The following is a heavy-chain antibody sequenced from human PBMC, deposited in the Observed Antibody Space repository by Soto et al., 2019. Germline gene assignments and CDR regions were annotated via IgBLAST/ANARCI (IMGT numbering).Heavy chain of an antibody. J-gene: IGHJ4*02. D-gene: IGHD1-26*01. CDR2: IYPSGIT. V-gene: IGHV4-4*02. Sequence: SETLSLTCAVSGGSISSSNWWTWVRLPPGKGLEWIGEIYPSGITNYSPSLKCRVTMSVDKSKNQFSLKLNSVTAADTAMYYCARAEYKKGATNPGLDYWCQGTLVTVSS. CDR3: ARAEYKKGATNPGLDY. CDR1: GGSISSSNW.